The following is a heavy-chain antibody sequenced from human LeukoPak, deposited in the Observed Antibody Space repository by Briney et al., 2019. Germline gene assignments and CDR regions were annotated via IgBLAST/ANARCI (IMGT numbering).Heavy chain of an antibody. CDR1: GASISSGGFS. CDR2: IFHSGST. D-gene: IGHD3-22*01. Sequence: PSQTLSLTCAVSGASISSGGFSWSWIRQPPGRGLEWIGYIFHSGSTNYNPSLKSRVTISVDTSKNQFSLKLSSVTAAVTAVYYCARATWLPVGLYYYDSSGYYYYFDSWGQGTLVTVSS. J-gene: IGHJ4*02. CDR3: ARATWLPVGLYYYDSSGYYYYFDS. V-gene: IGHV4-30-2*01.